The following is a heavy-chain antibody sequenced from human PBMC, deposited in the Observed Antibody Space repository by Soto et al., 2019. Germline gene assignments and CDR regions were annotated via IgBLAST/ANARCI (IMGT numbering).Heavy chain of an antibody. V-gene: IGHV3-33*01. D-gene: IGHD1-26*01. Sequence: GGSLRLSCAASGFTFSNYGMHWVRQAPGKGPEWVAVIWYDGSNKDYADSVKGRFTISRDNSKNTLYLQMNSLRAEDTAVYYCASATFPDSGNYLYWGQGTLVTVSS. CDR2: IWYDGSNK. CDR1: GFTFSNYG. CDR3: ASATFPDSGNYLY. J-gene: IGHJ4*02.